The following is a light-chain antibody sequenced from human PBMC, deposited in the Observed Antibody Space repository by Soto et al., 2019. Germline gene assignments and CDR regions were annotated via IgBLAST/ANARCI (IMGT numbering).Light chain of an antibody. CDR3: QQYGSSPLT. Sequence: EIVLTQSPATLSLSPGERATLSCRASQSVSSYLAWYQQKPGQAPRLLIFDASNRATGIPDRFSGSGSGTDFTLTISRLVPEDFAVYYCQQYGSSPLTFGGGTKVDIK. CDR1: QSVSSY. V-gene: IGKV3-20*01. CDR2: DAS. J-gene: IGKJ4*01.